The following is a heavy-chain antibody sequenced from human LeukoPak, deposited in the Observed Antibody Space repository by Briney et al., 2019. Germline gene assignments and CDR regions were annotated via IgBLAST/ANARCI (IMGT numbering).Heavy chain of an antibody. CDR2: IYSGGST. J-gene: IGHJ3*02. V-gene: IGHV3-53*05. CDR1: GFTVSSTY. Sequence: GGSLRLSCAASGFTVSSTYMSWVRQAPGKGLEWVSIIYSGGSTYYADSVKGRFTISRDNSKNTLYLQMNSLRVEDTAVYYCARPGSGGDAFDIWGQGTMVTVSS. D-gene: IGHD2-15*01. CDR3: ARPGSGGDAFDI.